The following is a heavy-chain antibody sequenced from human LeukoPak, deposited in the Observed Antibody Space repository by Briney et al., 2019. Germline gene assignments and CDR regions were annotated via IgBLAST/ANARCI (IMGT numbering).Heavy chain of an antibody. D-gene: IGHD6-13*01. V-gene: IGHV2-5*01. CDR3: VHQHNLPAADA. J-gene: IGHJ4*02. CDR1: GLSLSTSGVG. Sequence: SGPTLVNPTQTLTLTCTFSGLSLSTSGVGVGWIRQPPGKALVWLGLIYWHGGQRYTPSLRTRLTIARDTSNNQVVLTLTNVDPLDTATYYCVHQHNLPAADAWGQGILVTVSS. CDR2: IYWHGGQ.